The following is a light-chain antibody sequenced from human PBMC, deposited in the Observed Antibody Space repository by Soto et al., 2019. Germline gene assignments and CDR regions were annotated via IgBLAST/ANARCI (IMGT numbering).Light chain of an antibody. CDR2: GAS. J-gene: IGKJ1*01. CDR3: QQYNNWWT. V-gene: IGKV3-15*01. CDR1: QSVSSN. Sequence: EIVMTQSPATLSVSPGERATLSCRASQSVSSNLAWYQQKPGQAPRLLIYGASTRATGIPARFSGSGSGTEFTLTISSLQSEDFAIYHCQQYNNWWTFGQGTKVELK.